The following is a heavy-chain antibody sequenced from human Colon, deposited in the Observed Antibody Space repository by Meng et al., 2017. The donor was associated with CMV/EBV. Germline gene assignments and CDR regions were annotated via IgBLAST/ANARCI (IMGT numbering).Heavy chain of an antibody. CDR3: ARNLESSVNSMDY. Sequence: VQLVESGGGVVQPGESLRLVWAASGIPFSSSGMHWVRQAPGKGLEWVALIRHDGSNEYYAESVRGRFTISRDNSKNTVYLQMNSLRSEDTAVYYCARNLESSVNSMDYWGQGTLVTVSS. V-gene: IGHV3-30*02. D-gene: IGHD4-17*01. CDR1: GIPFSSSG. J-gene: IGHJ4*02. CDR2: IRHDGSNE.